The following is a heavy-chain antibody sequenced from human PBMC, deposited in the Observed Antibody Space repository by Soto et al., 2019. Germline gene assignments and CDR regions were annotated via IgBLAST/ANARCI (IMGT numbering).Heavy chain of an antibody. V-gene: IGHV4-30-2*01. J-gene: IGHJ4*02. D-gene: IGHD1-26*01. Sequence: SETLSLTCTVSGASITYGGYSWSWIRQTPWKGLEWIGYINHLETTFYNPSFESRLTLSIDRAKNQFSLNLNSMSAADRAVYFCARGGGSDSFDYWGXGILVTVSS. CDR2: INHLETT. CDR3: ARGGGSDSFDY. CDR1: GASITYGGYS.